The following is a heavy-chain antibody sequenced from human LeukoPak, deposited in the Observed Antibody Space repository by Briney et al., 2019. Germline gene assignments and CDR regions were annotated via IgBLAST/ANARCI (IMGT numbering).Heavy chain of an antibody. J-gene: IGHJ4*02. CDR2: IYYSGST. CDR3: ATRPYSGRVRADY. CDR1: GGSISSSSYY. D-gene: IGHD1-26*01. Sequence: SETLSLTCTVSGGSISSSSYYWGWIRQPPGKGLEWIGSIYYSGSTYYNPSLKSRVTISVDTSKNQFSLKLNSVTAADTAVYYCATRPYSGRVRADYWGQGTLVTVSS. V-gene: IGHV4-39*07.